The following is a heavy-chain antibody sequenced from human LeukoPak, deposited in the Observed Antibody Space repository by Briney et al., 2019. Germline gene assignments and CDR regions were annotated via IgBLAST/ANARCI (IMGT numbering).Heavy chain of an antibody. D-gene: IGHD1-26*01. CDR1: GYTFTSYY. J-gene: IGHJ3*02. V-gene: IGHV1-18*04. CDR2: ISTYNGHT. Sequence: GASVKVSCKASGYTFTSYYMHWVRQAPGQGLEWMGWISTYNGHTNYAQKLQGRVTMTTDTSTSTAYMELRNLRSDDTAVYYCARGGRWELPRPYAFDIWGQGTMVTVSS. CDR3: ARGGRWELPRPYAFDI.